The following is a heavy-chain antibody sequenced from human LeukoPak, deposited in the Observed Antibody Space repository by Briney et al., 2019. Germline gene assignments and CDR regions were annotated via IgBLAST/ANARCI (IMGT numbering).Heavy chain of an antibody. V-gene: IGHV1-2*02. CDR3: ARRDYDSSGYPLFDY. Sequence: ASVKVSCKASGYTFTGYYTHWVRQAPGQGLEWMGWINPNSGGTNYAQKFQGRVTMTRDTSISTAYMELSRLRSDDTAVYYCARRDYDSSGYPLFDYWGQGTLVTVSS. D-gene: IGHD3-22*01. CDR2: INPNSGGT. J-gene: IGHJ4*02. CDR1: GYTFTGYY.